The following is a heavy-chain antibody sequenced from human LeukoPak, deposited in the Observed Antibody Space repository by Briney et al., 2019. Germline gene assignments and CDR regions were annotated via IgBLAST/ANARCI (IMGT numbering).Heavy chain of an antibody. CDR3: AITVTGGIDY. V-gene: IGHV3-74*01. CDR2: IHSDGRSI. J-gene: IGHJ4*02. D-gene: IGHD4-17*01. CDR1: GFTFSNYW. Sequence: GGSLRLSCAASGFTFSNYWMHWVRQAPGKGLVWVSRIHSDGRSISYADSVKGRFTISRDNAKNTLYLQMNSLRVEDTAVYYCAITVTGGIDYWGQGTLVTVSS.